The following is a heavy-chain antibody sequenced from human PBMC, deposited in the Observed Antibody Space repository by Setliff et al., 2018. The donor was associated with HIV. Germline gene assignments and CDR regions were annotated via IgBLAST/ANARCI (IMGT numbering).Heavy chain of an antibody. J-gene: IGHJ4*02. CDR2: INPNSGGT. D-gene: IGHD5-18*01. Sequence: GASVKVSCKASGYTFTGYYMHWVRQAPGQGLEWMGWINPNSGGTNYAQKFQGRVTMTRDTSISTAYMELSRLRSDDTAVYYCARRSGYSYDLKGPLDYWAQGTLVTVSS. CDR3: ARRSGYSYDLKGPLDY. CDR1: GYTFTGYY. V-gene: IGHV1-2*02.